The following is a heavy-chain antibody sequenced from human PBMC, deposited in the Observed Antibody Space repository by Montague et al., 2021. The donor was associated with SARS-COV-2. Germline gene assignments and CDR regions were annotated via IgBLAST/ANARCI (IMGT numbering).Heavy chain of an antibody. CDR2: IDWDDDT. CDR3: ARIPEYSSGGGPDWYFDL. D-gene: IGHD6-19*01. Sequence: PALVTPTQTLTLTCTFSGFSVSTSGLCVSWIRQPPGKALEWPALIDWDDDTYYSTSLKTRLAISKDTSKNQAVLTMTDMDPVDTGTYYCARIPEYSSGGGPDWYFDLWGRGTLVTVSS. J-gene: IGHJ2*01. V-gene: IGHV2-70*01. CDR1: GFSVSTSGLC.